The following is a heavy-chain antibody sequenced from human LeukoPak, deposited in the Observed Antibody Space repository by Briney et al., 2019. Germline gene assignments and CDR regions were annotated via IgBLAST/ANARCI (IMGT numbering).Heavy chain of an antibody. CDR3: ARGVDTAMVRGYFDY. Sequence: GASVKVSCKASGYSFTGNYMHWVRQAPGQGLEWTGWISAYNGNTNYAQKLQGRVTMTTDTSTSTAYMELRSLRSDDTAVYYCARGVDTAMVRGYFDYWGQGTLVTVSS. J-gene: IGHJ4*02. CDR1: GYSFTGNY. D-gene: IGHD5-18*01. V-gene: IGHV1-18*04. CDR2: ISAYNGNT.